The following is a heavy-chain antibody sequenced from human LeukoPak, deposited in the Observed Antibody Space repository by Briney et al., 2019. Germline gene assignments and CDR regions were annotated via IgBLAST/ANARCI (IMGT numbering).Heavy chain of an antibody. CDR3: ARLLPIAAAGGHYFDY. J-gene: IGHJ4*02. CDR2: IYYRGST. D-gene: IGHD6-13*01. CDR1: GGSFISGIYC. V-gene: IGHV4-39*01. Sequence: SETLSLTCNVSGGSFISGIYCWGWVRQPPGKGLEWIASIYYRGSTYYNQSLKSRVTISVDTSKKQFSLKVTSVTAADTAVYYCARLLPIAAAGGHYFDYWGQGTLVTVSS.